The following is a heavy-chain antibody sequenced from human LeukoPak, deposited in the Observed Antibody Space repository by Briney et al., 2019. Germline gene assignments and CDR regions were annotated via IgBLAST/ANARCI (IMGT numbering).Heavy chain of an antibody. Sequence: SETLSLTCTVSSASITNYYWSWIRQPPGKGLEYIGHIYYTGTTDYNPSLKSRVTMSVDTSKNQFSLSLISVTASDTAVYFCAGAPNQRCFDYWGQGTLVAVSS. J-gene: IGHJ4*02. D-gene: IGHD6-25*01. CDR1: SASITNYY. V-gene: IGHV4-59*01. CDR3: AGAPNQRCFDY. CDR2: IYYTGTT.